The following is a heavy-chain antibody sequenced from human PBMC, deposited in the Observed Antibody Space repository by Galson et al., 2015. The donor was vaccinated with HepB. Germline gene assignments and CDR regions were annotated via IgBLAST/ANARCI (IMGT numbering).Heavy chain of an antibody. J-gene: IGHJ3*02. CDR1: GGSISSSSYY. V-gene: IGHV4-39*01. CDR2: IYYSGST. Sequence: LSLTCTVSGGSISSSSYYWGWIRQPPGKGLEWIGSIYYSGSTYYNPSLKSRVTISVDTSKNQFSLKLSSVTAADTAVYYCARGDIAAAGPDAFDIWGQGTMVTVSS. CDR3: ARGDIAAAGPDAFDI. D-gene: IGHD6-13*01.